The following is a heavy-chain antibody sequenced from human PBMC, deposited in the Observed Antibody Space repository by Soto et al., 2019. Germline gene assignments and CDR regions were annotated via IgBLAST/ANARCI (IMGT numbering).Heavy chain of an antibody. V-gene: IGHV1-2*04. CDR2: INPNSGGT. D-gene: IGHD3-3*01. CDR3: ARGGDDSSQQLGDWSGWFDP. J-gene: IGHJ5*02. CDR1: GYTFTGYY. Sequence: ASVKVSCKASGYTFTGYYMHWVRQAPGQGLEWMGWINPNSGGTNYAQKFQGWVTMTRDTSISTAYMELSRLRSDDTAVYYCARGGDDSSQQLGDWSGWFDPWGQGTLVTVSS.